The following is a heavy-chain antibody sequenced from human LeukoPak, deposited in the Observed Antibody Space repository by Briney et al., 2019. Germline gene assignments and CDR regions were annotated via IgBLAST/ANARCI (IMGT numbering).Heavy chain of an antibody. CDR2: IYYSGST. CDR3: ARVSGGWYYFDY. J-gene: IGHJ4*02. D-gene: IGHD6-19*01. CDR1: GGSISSYY. Sequence: SETLSLTCTVSGGSISSYYWSWIRQPPGKGLEGIGYIYYSGSTNYNPSLKSRVTISVDTSKNQFSLKLSSVTAADTAVYYCARVSGGWYYFDYWGQGTLVTVSS. V-gene: IGHV4-59*01.